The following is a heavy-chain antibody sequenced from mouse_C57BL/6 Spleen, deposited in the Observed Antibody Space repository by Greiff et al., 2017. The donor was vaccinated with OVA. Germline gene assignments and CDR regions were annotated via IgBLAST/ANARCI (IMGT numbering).Heavy chain of an antibody. J-gene: IGHJ3*01. CDR2: INPNNGGT. CDR1: GYTFTDYN. D-gene: IGHD3-2*02. Sequence: EVQLQESGPELVKPGASVKLPCKASGYTFTDYNMDWVKQSHGKSLEWIGDINPNNGGTIYTQKFKGKATLTVDKSSSTAYMELRSLTSEDTAVYYCARSSSGYVGFAYWGQGTLVTVSA. CDR3: ARSSSGYVGFAY. V-gene: IGHV1-18*01.